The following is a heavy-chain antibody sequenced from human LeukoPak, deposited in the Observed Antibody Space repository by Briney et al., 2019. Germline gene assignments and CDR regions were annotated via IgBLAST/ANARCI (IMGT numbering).Heavy chain of an antibody. CDR2: IYYTGNT. Sequence: SETLSLTCTVSDVSISTYYWTWIRQPPGKELEWIGYIYYTGNTNYNPALKSRVTISLDTSRNQFSLKLNSVTAADTAVYYCARRVTGLGTFYFDYWGQGSLITVSS. V-gene: IGHV4-59*08. CDR3: ARRVTGLGTFYFDY. D-gene: IGHD7-27*01. J-gene: IGHJ4*02. CDR1: DVSISTYY.